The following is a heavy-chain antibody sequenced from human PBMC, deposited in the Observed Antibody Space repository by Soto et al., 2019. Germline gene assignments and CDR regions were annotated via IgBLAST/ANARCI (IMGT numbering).Heavy chain of an antibody. Sequence: SETLSLPCSFSGRSITSSRYYLGWIRQPPGKGLEWIGSIYYSGTTHYNPSLKSRVTISVDTSKTQFSLKLSSVTAADTAVYYCARHGGPYNWFDPWGQGTLVTVSS. CDR3: ARHGGPYNWFDP. V-gene: IGHV4-39*01. CDR2: IYYSGTT. J-gene: IGHJ5*02. CDR1: GRSITSSRYY.